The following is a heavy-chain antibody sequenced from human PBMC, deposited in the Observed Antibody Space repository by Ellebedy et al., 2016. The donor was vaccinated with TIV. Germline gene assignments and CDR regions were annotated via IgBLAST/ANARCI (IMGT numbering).Heavy chain of an antibody. J-gene: IGHJ3*02. CDR1: RFNFRSYW. V-gene: IGHV3-7*01. D-gene: IGHD4-17*01. Sequence: GESLKISCAASRFNFRSYWMTWVRQPPGKGLEWVANINQDATKTFYVDSVEGRFTISRDNAKNSLFLQMNSLGVEDTAVYYCATDGSYGDYLSPAHASVMWGQGTLVSVSS. CDR3: ATDGSYGDYLSPAHASVM. CDR2: INQDATKT.